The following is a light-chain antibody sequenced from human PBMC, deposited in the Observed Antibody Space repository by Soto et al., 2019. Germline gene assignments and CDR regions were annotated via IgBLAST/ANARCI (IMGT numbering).Light chain of an antibody. J-gene: IGKJ4*01. V-gene: IGKV1-8*01. CDR1: QGISSY. Sequence: ALRMTQSPSSFSASTGDRVTITCRASQGISSYLAWYQQKPGKAPKLLIYAASTLQSGVPSRFSGSGSGTDFTLTISCLQSEDFATYYCQQYYSYLFLTFGGGTKVEIK. CDR2: AAS. CDR3: QQYYSYLFLT.